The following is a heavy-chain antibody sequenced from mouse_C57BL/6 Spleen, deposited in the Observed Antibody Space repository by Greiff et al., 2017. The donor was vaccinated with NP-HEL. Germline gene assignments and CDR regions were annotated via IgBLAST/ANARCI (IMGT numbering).Heavy chain of an antibody. CDR2: IDPSDSET. J-gene: IGHJ4*01. CDR1: GYTFTSYW. CDR3: ARYDYDDYAMDY. Sequence: QVHVKQSGAELVRPGSSVKLSCKASGYTFTSYWMHWVKQRPIQGLEWIGNIDPSDSETNYNQKFKDKATLTVDKSSSTAYMQLSSLTSEDSAVYYCARYDYDDYAMDYWGQGTSVTVSS. V-gene: IGHV1-52*01. D-gene: IGHD2-4*01.